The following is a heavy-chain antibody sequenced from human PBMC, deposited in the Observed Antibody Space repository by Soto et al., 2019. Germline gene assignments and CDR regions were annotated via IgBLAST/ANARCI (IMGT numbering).Heavy chain of an antibody. D-gene: IGHD6-6*01. CDR1: GGSFSGYY. CDR3: AREYSSSSDWFDP. J-gene: IGHJ5*02. CDR2: INHSGST. V-gene: IGHV4-34*01. Sequence: SEALSLTCAVYGGSFSGYYWSWIRQPPGKGLEWIGEINHSGSTNYNPSLKSRVTISVDTSKNQFSLKLSSVTAADTAVYYCAREYSSSSDWFDPWGQGTLVTVS.